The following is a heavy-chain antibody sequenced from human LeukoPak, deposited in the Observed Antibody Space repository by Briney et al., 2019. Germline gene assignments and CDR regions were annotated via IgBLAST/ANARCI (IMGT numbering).Heavy chain of an antibody. J-gene: IGHJ4*02. CDR3: ARDSTPTYYSGTYYFEY. CDR2: INPSGGST. V-gene: IGHV1-46*01. CDR1: GYTFASYY. D-gene: IGHD1-26*01. Sequence: GASVKVSCKASGYTFASYYMHWVRQAPGQGLEWMGIINPSGGSTTYAQKFQGRVTMTRDTPTSTVYMELSSLRSEDTAVYYCARDSTPTYYSGTYYFEYWGQGTLVTVSS.